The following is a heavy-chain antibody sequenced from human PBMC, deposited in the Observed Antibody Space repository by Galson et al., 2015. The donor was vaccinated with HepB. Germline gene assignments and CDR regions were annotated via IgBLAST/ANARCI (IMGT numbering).Heavy chain of an antibody. J-gene: IGHJ4*02. D-gene: IGHD5-24*01. CDR3: ARDKGRDGYKAPKY. Sequence: SLRLSCAASGFTFSSYAMHWVRQAPGKGLEWVAVISYDGSNKYYADSVKGRFTISRDNSKNTLYLQMNSLRAEDTAVFYCARDKGRDGYKAPKYWGQGTLVTVSS. V-gene: IGHV3-30-3*01. CDR1: GFTFSSYA. CDR2: ISYDGSNK.